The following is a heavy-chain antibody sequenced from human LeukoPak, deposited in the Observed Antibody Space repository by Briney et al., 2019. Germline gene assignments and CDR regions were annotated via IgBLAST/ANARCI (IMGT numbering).Heavy chain of an antibody. CDR2: INHGGST. V-gene: IGHV4-4*02. J-gene: IGHJ4*02. Sequence: SETLSLTCAASSGSIFSSNWWSWIRQPPGKGLEWIGEINHGGSTKYNPSLKSRVTISVDTSKNQFSLKLSSVTAADTAVYYCAYSTVVTRGYYWGQGTLVTVSS. D-gene: IGHD4-23*01. CDR3: AYSTVVTRGYY. CDR1: SGSIFSSNW.